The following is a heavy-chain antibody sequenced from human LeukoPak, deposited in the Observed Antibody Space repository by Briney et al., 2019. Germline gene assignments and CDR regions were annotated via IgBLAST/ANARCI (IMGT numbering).Heavy chain of an antibody. CDR1: GFTFSSYG. CDR2: IWYDGSDE. J-gene: IGHJ3*01. CDR3: ARAGDAFDL. V-gene: IGHV3-33*01. Sequence: PGRPLRLSCAASGFTFSSYGMHWVRQAPGKGLEWVAVIWYDGSDEYYTDSVKGRFTIFRDNSKNTLYLQMNSLRAEDTAIYYCARAGDAFDLWGQGTMVTVSS.